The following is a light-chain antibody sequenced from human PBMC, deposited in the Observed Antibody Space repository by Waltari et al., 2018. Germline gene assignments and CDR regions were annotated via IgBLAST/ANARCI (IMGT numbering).Light chain of an antibody. J-gene: IGKJ2*01. V-gene: IGKV3-11*01. CDR1: QSVGSY. CDR2: DAS. Sequence: EIVLTQSLATLSLSPGDTATLSCRASQSVGSYLAWYQQKPGQPPRLLIYDASNRATGVPARFRGSGSGTEFTLTISSLEAEDFAVYYCQQRSNWTPHTFGQGARLEIK. CDR3: QQRSNWTPHT.